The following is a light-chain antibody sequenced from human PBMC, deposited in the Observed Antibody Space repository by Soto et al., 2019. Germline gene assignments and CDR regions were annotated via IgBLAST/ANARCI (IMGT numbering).Light chain of an antibody. V-gene: IGLV1-51*01. J-gene: IGLJ3*02. CDR3: ATWDSSLSAWL. CDR2: DNN. Sequence: QSVLTQPPSLSAAPGQTVTISCSGGSSNIGNNYVSWYQQVAGTTPKLLIFDNNKRPSGIPDRFSGSKSGTSATLGIAGLQTGDAADYYCATWDSSLSAWLFGGGTQLIVL. CDR1: SSNIGNNY.